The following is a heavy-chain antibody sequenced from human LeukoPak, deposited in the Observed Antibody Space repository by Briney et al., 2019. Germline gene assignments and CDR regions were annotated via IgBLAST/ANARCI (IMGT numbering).Heavy chain of an antibody. J-gene: IGHJ6*04. CDR2: IRPDGHNK. Sequence: PGGSLRLSCAASGFIFIGYGMHWVRQAPGKGPEWVAFIRPDGHNKYYADSVKGRFMISRDNSKNTVDLQMNSLRGDDTAMYYCAKEGAASWDVDVWGKGTTVTVFS. CDR3: AKEGAASWDVDV. V-gene: IGHV3-30*02. D-gene: IGHD3-3*02. CDR1: GFIFIGYG.